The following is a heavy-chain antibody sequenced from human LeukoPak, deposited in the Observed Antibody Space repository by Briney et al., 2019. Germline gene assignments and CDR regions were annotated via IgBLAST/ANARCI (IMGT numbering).Heavy chain of an antibody. CDR1: GFTFSSAG. Sequence: PGGSLRLSCAASGFTFSSAGMHGVRQAPGKGREGLAVILYDGSKEYYPDSVKGRFTISRDNSKDTLYLQMNSLRVEDTAVYYCAKEQSSGWYRVADHWGQGTLVTVSS. CDR3: AKEQSSGWYRVADH. J-gene: IGHJ4*02. CDR2: ILYDGSKE. D-gene: IGHD6-19*01. V-gene: IGHV3-30*18.